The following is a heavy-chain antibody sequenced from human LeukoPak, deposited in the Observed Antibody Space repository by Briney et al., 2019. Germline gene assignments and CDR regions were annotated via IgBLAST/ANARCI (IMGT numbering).Heavy chain of an antibody. CDR2: IWYDGSNK. Sequence: GRSLRLSCAASGITFRNYGMHWVRQAPGKGLEWVAVIWYDGSNKDYADSVKGRFTVSRDNSRNTLFLQMNSLRVEDTAVCYCATDRATQYFDYWGQGTLVSVPS. CDR1: GITFRNYG. J-gene: IGHJ4*02. CDR3: ATDRATQYFDY. V-gene: IGHV3-33*01. D-gene: IGHD2-15*01.